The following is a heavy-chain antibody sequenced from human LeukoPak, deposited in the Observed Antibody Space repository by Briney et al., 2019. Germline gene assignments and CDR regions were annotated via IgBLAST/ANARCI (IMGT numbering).Heavy chain of an antibody. CDR2: INPNSGGT. J-gene: IGHJ4*02. V-gene: IGHV1-2*02. D-gene: IGHD1-26*01. Sequence: SVKVSCKASGYTFTCYYMHWVRQAPGQGLEWMGWINPNSGGTNYAQKFQGRVTMTRDTSISTAYMELSRLRSDDTAVYYCARAKAYSGSPKGPYYFDYWGQGTLVTVSS. CDR1: GYTFTCYY. CDR3: ARAKAYSGSPKGPYYFDY.